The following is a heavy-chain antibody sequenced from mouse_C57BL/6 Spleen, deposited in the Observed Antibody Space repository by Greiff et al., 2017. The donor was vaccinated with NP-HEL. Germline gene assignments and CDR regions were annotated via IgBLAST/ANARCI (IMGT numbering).Heavy chain of an antibody. CDR1: GYTFTDYY. Sequence: EVKLQESGPELVKPGASVKISCKASGYTFTDYYMNWVKQSHGKSLEWIGDINPNNGGTSYNQKFKGKATLTVDKSSSTAYMELRSLTSEDSAVYYCARSGRYDYDSLMDYWGQGTSVTVSS. CDR2: INPNNGGT. D-gene: IGHD2-4*01. J-gene: IGHJ4*01. CDR3: ARSGRYDYDSLMDY. V-gene: IGHV1-26*01.